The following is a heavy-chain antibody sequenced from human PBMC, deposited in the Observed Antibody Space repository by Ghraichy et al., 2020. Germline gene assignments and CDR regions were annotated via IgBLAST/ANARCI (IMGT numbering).Heavy chain of an antibody. D-gene: IGHD3-10*01. J-gene: IGHJ6*02. Sequence: GGSLRLSCAASGFTFSSYAMSWVRQAPGKGLEWVSAISGSGGSTYYADSVKGRFTISRDNSKNTLYLQMNSLRAEDTAVYYCAKASSITMVRGVITYPNYYYYGMDVWGQGTTVTVSS. CDR3: AKASSITMVRGVITYPNYYYYGMDV. CDR1: GFTFSSYA. CDR2: ISGSGGST. V-gene: IGHV3-23*01.